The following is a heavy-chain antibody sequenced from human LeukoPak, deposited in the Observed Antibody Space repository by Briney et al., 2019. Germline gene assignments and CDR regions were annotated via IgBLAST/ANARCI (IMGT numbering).Heavy chain of an antibody. CDR3: ATGSSGGLCDFDY. D-gene: IGHD6-6*01. J-gene: IGHJ4*02. CDR2: IYYSGST. CDR1: GDSIRNYY. Sequence: SETLSLTCTVSGDSIRNYYWSWIRQPPGKGLEWIGYIYYSGSTNYYNPSLKSRVTMSLETSKNQFSLRLRSVTAADTAVYFCATGSSGGLCDFDYWGQGTPVTVSS. V-gene: IGHV4-59*01.